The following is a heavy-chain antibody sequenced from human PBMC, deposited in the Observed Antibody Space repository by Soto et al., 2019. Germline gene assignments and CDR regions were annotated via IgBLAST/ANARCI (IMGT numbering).Heavy chain of an antibody. CDR2: INPSGGST. CDR1: GYTFTSYY. J-gene: IGHJ5*02. V-gene: IGHV1-46*03. CDR3: ARVYPSDTRYGYVGNNWFDP. D-gene: IGHD5-18*01. Sequence: QVQLVQYGAEVKKPGASVKVSCKASGYTFTSYYMHWVRQAPGQGLEWMGIINPSGGSTSYAQKFQGRVTKTRDTSTSTVYMELSSLRSEDTAVYYCARVYPSDTRYGYVGNNWFDPWGQGTLVTVSS.